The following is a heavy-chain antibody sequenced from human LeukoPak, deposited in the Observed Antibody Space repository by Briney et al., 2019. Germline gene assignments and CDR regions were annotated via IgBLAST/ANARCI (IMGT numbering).Heavy chain of an antibody. Sequence: GRSLRLSCSVSGFTFSSYGMHWVRQAPGKGLEWVAVIWFDGSYKYYADSVKGRFTISRDNSKKTLFLQMNSLRAEDTALYYCARDSSGGNYYYGMDVWAKGPRSPSP. CDR2: IWFDGSYK. J-gene: IGHJ6*02. CDR1: GFTFSSYG. CDR3: ARDSSGGNYYYGMDV. D-gene: IGHD2-15*01. V-gene: IGHV3-33*01.